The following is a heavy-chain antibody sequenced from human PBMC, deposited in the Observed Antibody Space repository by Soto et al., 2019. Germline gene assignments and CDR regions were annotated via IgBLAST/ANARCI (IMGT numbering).Heavy chain of an antibody. CDR1: GGSFSGYY. V-gene: IGHV4-34*01. CDR3: ARGRITMVRGVPHLDY. J-gene: IGHJ4*02. Sequence: QVQLQQWGAGLLKPSETLSLTCAVYGGSFSGYYWSWIRQPPGKGLEWIGEINHSGSTNYNPSLKSRVTRSXXPXKTXFSLKLSSVTAADTAVYYCARGRITMVRGVPHLDYWGQGTLVTVSS. CDR2: INHSGST. D-gene: IGHD3-10*01.